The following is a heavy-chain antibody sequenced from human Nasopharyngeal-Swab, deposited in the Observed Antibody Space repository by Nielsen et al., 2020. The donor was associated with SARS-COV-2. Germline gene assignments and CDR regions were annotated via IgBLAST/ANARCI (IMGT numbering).Heavy chain of an antibody. V-gene: IGHV3-9*01. CDR2: ISWNSDPL. J-gene: IGHJ6*02. CDR1: GFTFGETD. D-gene: IGHD5-18*01. CDR3: AKDTETGEGIYLWEGGMDV. Sequence: GGSLRLSCAASGFTFGETDMHWVRQGPGKGLEWVSGISWNSDPLGYADSVKGRFTISRDNAKNSLYLQMNSLGTEDTALYYCAKDTETGEGIYLWEGGMDVWGQGTTVTVSS.